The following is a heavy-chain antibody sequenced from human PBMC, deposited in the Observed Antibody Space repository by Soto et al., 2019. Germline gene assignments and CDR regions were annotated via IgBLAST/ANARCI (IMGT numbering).Heavy chain of an antibody. V-gene: IGHV3-23*01. CDR3: AKRRGGSGSLTPRVDF. J-gene: IGHJ4*02. Sequence: EVQLLESGGGLVQPGGSLRLSCAASGFTFNNYAMTWVRQAPGKGLEWVSAISGGGDTTSYADSVKGRFTVSRDGSKNSLYLQMSSQRAEDTALYYCAKRRGGSGSLTPRVDFWGQGTLVTVSS. D-gene: IGHD3-10*01. CDR2: ISGGGDTT. CDR1: GFTFNNYA.